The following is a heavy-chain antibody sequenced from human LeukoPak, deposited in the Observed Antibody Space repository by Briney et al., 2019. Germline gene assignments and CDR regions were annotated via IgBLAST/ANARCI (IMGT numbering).Heavy chain of an antibody. J-gene: IGHJ4*02. CDR1: GYTFTGYY. CDR2: INPNSDGT. V-gene: IGHV1-2*02. CDR3: ARGDKDIVVVPAAEALGY. D-gene: IGHD2-2*01. Sequence: ASVTVSFTASGYTFTGYYMHWVRQAPGQGLEWMGWINPNSDGTNYAQKFQGRVTVTRDTSISTAYMELSRLRSDDTAVYYCARGDKDIVVVPAAEALGYWGQGTLVTVSS.